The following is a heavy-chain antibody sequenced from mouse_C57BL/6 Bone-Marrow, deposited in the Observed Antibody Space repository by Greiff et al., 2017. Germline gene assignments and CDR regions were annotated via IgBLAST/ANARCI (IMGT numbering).Heavy chain of an antibody. D-gene: IGHD2-2*01. CDR3: TRRGDGYDGAWFAY. V-gene: IGHV1-15*01. Sequence: VQLKQSGAELVRPGASVTLSCKASGYTFTDYEMHWVKQTPVHGLEWIGAIDPETGGTAYNQKFKGKAILTADKSSSTAYMELRSLTSEDSDVYYCTRRGDGYDGAWFAYWGKGTLVTVSA. CDR1: GYTFTDYE. J-gene: IGHJ3*01. CDR2: IDPETGGT.